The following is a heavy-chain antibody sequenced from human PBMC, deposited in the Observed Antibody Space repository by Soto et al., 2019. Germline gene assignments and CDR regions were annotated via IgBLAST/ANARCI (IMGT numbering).Heavy chain of an antibody. CDR3: ARDHSNLRWGGAGFDP. J-gene: IGHJ5*02. Sequence: QVQLVQSGAEVKKPGSSVKVSCKASGGTFSSYAISWVRQAPGQGLEWMGGIIPIFGTANYAQKFQGRGTITADESTSTAYMELSSLRSEDTAVYYCARDHSNLRWGGAGFDPWGQGTLVTVSS. CDR2: IIPIFGTA. CDR1: GGTFSSYA. D-gene: IGHD4-17*01. V-gene: IGHV1-69*01.